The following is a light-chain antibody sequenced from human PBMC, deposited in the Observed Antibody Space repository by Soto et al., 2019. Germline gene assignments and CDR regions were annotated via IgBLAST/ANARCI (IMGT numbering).Light chain of an antibody. Sequence: DIQMTQSPSSLSASVGDRVTITCRASQSVRTYLNWYQRKPGKAPKVLIYGASALQSGVPSRFSGSESGTDFTLTVSSLQPEDFATYYCQQSFTIPYTFGQGTKLEIK. CDR1: QSVRTY. J-gene: IGKJ2*01. V-gene: IGKV1-39*01. CDR2: GAS. CDR3: QQSFTIPYT.